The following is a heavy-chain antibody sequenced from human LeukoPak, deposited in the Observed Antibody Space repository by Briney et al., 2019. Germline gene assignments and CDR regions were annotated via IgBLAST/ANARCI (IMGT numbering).Heavy chain of an antibody. J-gene: IGHJ4*02. D-gene: IGHD3-22*01. Sequence: GGSLRFSCAASGFTFSSYVMHWVRQAPGKGLEWVAIISYDGSNEYYADSVKGRFTISRDNAKNSLYLQMNSLRAEDTAVYYCARDSLTMIVGRQKRGLDYWGQGTLVTVSS. CDR1: GFTFSSYV. CDR3: ARDSLTMIVGRQKRGLDY. V-gene: IGHV3-30*04. CDR2: ISYDGSNE.